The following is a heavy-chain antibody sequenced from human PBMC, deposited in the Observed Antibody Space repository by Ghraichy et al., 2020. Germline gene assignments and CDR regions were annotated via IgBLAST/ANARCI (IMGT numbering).Heavy chain of an antibody. CDR3: ARGVMTMSSQAFDI. CDR1: GGSISSYY. Sequence: SETLSLTCTVSGGSISSYYWSWIRQPPGKGLEWIGYIYYSGSTNYNPSLKSRVTISVDTSKNQFSLKLSSVTAADTAVYYCARGVMTMSSQAFDIWGQGTMVTVSS. D-gene: IGHD4/OR15-4a*01. V-gene: IGHV4-59*01. J-gene: IGHJ3*02. CDR2: IYYSGST.